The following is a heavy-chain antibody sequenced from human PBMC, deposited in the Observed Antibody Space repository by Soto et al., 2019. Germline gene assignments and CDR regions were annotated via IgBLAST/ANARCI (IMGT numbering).Heavy chain of an antibody. Sequence: SETLSLTCTVSGGSVSSGSYYWSWIRQPPGKGLEWIGYIYYSGSTNYNPSLKSRVTISVDTSKNQFSLKLSSVTAADTAVYYCAREGDPFCYLSGGTCRSPVFAFTMWVQG. CDR2: IYYSGST. CDR3: AREGDPFCYLSGGTCRSPVFAFTM. J-gene: IGHJ3*02. D-gene: IGHD3-16*01. CDR1: GGSVSSGSYY. V-gene: IGHV4-61*01.